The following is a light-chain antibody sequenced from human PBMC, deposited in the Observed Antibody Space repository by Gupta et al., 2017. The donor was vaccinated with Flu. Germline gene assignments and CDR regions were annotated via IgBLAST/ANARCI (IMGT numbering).Light chain of an antibody. CDR2: AAS. CDR1: QGISCY. V-gene: IGKV1-9*01. Sequence: PSFLSASVGDRVTITCRASQGISCYLAWSQPTPGKAPKLLIYAASALQSAVPSRFSGCGSGTDFTLTIRSLQPEDFATYYCQQRNSYPLTFGGGTKVEIK. J-gene: IGKJ4*01. CDR3: QQRNSYPLT.